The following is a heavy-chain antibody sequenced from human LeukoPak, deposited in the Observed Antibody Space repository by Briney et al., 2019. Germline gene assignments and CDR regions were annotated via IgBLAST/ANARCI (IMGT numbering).Heavy chain of an antibody. D-gene: IGHD2-2*02. CDR1: GFTFSSYG. CDR2: IRYDGSNK. J-gene: IGHJ1*01. Sequence: GGSLRLSCAASGFTFSSYGMHWVRQAPGKGLEWVAFIRYDGSNKYYADSVKGRFTISRDNSKNTLYLQMNSLRAEDTAVYYCARVPGYCSSTSCYSFQHWGQGTLVTVSS. CDR3: ARVPGYCSSTSCYSFQH. V-gene: IGHV3-30*02.